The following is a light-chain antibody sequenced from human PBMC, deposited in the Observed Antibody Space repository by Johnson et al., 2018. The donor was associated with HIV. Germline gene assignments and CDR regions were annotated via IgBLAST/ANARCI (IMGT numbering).Light chain of an antibody. Sequence: QSVLTQPPSVSAAPGQTVTISCSGSSSNVGSSFVSWYRQVPGTAPKLLIYDNNKRPSGIPGRFSASKSGTSATLGITGLQTGDEDDSYCATWDSSLSGGVFGPGTKFTVL. V-gene: IGLV1-51*01. CDR3: ATWDSSLSGGV. CDR1: SSNVGSSF. CDR2: DNN. J-gene: IGLJ1*01.